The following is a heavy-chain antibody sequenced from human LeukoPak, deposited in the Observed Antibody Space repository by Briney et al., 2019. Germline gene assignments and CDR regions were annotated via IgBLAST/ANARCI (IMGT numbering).Heavy chain of an antibody. CDR3: ARSGYSFLVDY. CDR2: MSYSGTT. V-gene: IGHV4-39*01. CDR1: GGSISSSGTY. Sequence: SETLSLTCTVSGGSISSSGTYWGAIRQPPGKGLEWIGSMSYSGTTYYNPSLKSRVTISVDTSKNQFFLRLSSVTAADTAVYYCARSGYSFLVDYWGQGTLVTVSS. D-gene: IGHD5-18*01. J-gene: IGHJ4*02.